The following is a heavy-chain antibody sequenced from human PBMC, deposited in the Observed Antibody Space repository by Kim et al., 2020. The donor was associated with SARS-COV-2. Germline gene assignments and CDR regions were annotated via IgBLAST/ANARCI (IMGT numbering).Heavy chain of an antibody. CDR1: GFIFSSYA. Sequence: GGSLRLSCSASGFIFSSYAMHWVRQAPGKGLEYVSAITSNGDSTYHADSVKGRFTISRDNSKNTLYLQMSSLRVDDTAVYYCVKGLKVVAGTPLDYWGQGTLVAVSS. V-gene: IGHV3-64D*09. CDR2: ITSNGDST. J-gene: IGHJ4*02. D-gene: IGHD2-15*01. CDR3: VKGLKVVAGTPLDY.